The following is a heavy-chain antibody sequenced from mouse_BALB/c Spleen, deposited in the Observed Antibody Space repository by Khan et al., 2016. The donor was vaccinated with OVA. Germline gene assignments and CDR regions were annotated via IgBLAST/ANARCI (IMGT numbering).Heavy chain of an antibody. V-gene: IGHV3-1*02. J-gene: IGHJ3*01. D-gene: IGHD2-4*01. CDR3: AIYYDYDWFAY. CDR1: GYSITSGYS. Sequence: EVQLQESGPDLVKPSQSLSLTCTVTGYSITSGYSWHWIRQFPGNKLEWMGYILYSGSTNYNPSLKSRISITRATSKNQFFLQLNSVTTEDTATYYCAIYYDYDWFAYWGQGTLVTVSA. CDR2: ILYSGST.